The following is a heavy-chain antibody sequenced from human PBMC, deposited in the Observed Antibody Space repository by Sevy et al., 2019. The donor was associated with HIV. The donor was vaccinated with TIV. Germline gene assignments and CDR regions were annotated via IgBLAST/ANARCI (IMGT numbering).Heavy chain of an antibody. J-gene: IGHJ4*02. Sequence: GGSLRLSCAASGFTFSSYTIHWVRQAPGKGLEWVAGISYDGSNKYYADSVMGRFTLSRDNSRNTLYLQMRSLRTDDTAVYYCSSEGLPIVATFGLQHWGQGTLVTVSS. D-gene: IGHD5-12*01. CDR3: SSEGLPIVATFGLQH. CDR1: GFTFSSYT. V-gene: IGHV3-30-3*01. CDR2: ISYDGSNK.